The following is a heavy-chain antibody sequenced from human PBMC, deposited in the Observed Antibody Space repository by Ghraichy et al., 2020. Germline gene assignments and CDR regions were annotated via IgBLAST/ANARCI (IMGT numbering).Heavy chain of an antibody. CDR2: IWYDGSNE. CDR1: GFIFSSSG. CDR3: VREILVEDISFMDY. J-gene: IGHJ4*02. V-gene: IGHV3-33*01. D-gene: IGHD2-15*01. Sequence: GGSLRLSCVASGFIFSSSGMHWVRQAPGTGLEWVAVIWYDGSNEYYAASVRGRFAISRDNSKNTLYLQMNNLRVEDTAKYYCVREILVEDISFMDYWGQGTPVIVSS.